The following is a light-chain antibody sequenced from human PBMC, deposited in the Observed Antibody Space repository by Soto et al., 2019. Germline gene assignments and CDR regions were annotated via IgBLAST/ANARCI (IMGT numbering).Light chain of an antibody. CDR2: NND. CDR3: AAWDDSLSGRV. CDR1: GSNIGPNY. Sequence: QSVLTQPPSASGTPGQRVTMSCSGSGSNIGPNYVYWVQQFPGTAPKLLIYNNDQRPSGVPDRFSGSKSGTSASLDISGLRSEDEADYYCAAWDDSLSGRVFCGVTKLTVL. J-gene: IGLJ3*02. V-gene: IGLV1-47*02.